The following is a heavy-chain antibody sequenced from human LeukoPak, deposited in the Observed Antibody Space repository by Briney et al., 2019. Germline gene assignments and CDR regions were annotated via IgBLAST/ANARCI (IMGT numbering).Heavy chain of an antibody. CDR2: ISGGGVVT. CDR1: GFTFSNYA. Sequence: GGSLRLSCAASGFTFSNYAMSWVRQAPGKGLEWVSAISGGGVVTNYADSVKGQFTISRDNSKNTVYLRMNTLRAEDTAVYFCAKRTYRDDYNRASMGYYYYIDVWGKGTTVTVSS. J-gene: IGHJ6*03. V-gene: IGHV3-23*01. D-gene: IGHD5-24*01. CDR3: AKRTYRDDYNRASMGYYYYIDV.